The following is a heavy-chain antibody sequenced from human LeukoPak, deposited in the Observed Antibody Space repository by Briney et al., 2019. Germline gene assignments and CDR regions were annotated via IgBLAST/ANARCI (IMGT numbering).Heavy chain of an antibody. Sequence: SVKVSCKASGGTFSSYAISWVRQAPGQGLEWMGGIIPIFGTANYAQKFQGRVTITADKSTSTAYMELSSLRSEDTAVYYCARQGVVIWSALDYYYYIDVWGKGTTVTVSS. CDR1: GGTFSSYA. CDR3: ARQGVVIWSALDYYYYIDV. D-gene: IGHD3-3*01. J-gene: IGHJ6*03. CDR2: IIPIFGTA. V-gene: IGHV1-69*06.